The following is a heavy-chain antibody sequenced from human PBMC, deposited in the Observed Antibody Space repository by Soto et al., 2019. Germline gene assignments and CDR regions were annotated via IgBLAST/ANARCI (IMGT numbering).Heavy chain of an antibody. D-gene: IGHD5-18*01. CDR1: GGTFSSCA. V-gene: IGHV1-69*13. CDR3: ARDPLGYSYESWFDP. J-gene: IGHJ5*02. Sequence: ASVKVSCKASGGTFSSCAISWVRQAPGQGLEWMGGIIPIFGTANYAQKFQGRVTITADESTSTAYMELSSLRSEDTAVYYCARDPLGYSYESWFDPWGQGTLVTVSS. CDR2: IIPIFGTA.